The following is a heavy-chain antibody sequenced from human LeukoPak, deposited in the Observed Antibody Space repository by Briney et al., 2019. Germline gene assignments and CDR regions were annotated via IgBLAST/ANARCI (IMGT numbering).Heavy chain of an antibody. CDR1: GFTFSSYS. V-gene: IGHV3-23*01. J-gene: IGHJ6*03. CDR2: ISRSGDST. Sequence: GGSLRLSCAASGFTFSSYSMNWVRQAPGKGLEWISSISRSGDSTYYADSVKGRFTISRDNSKNTVYVQMESLRAEDTALYYCAKGGSGPSSGRPYNYFYYMDVWGKGATVTVSS. D-gene: IGHD3-10*01. CDR3: AKGGSGPSSGRPYNYFYYMDV.